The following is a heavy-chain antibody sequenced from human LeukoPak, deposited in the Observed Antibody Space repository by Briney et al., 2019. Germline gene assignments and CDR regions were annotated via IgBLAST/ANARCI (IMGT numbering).Heavy chain of an antibody. V-gene: IGHV1-2*02. CDR1: GYAFTGYY. CDR3: ARDSNYFWSGYYKYYYMDV. Sequence: ASVKVSCKASGYAFTGYYMHWVRQAPGQGLEWMGWINPNSGGTNYAQKFQGRVTMTRDTSISTAYMELSRLRSDDTAVYYCARDSNYFWSGYYKYYYMDVWGKGTTVTVSS. CDR2: INPNSGGT. D-gene: IGHD3-3*01. J-gene: IGHJ6*03.